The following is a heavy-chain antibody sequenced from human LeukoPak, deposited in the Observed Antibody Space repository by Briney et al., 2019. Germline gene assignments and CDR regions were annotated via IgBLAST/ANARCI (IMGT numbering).Heavy chain of an antibody. V-gene: IGHV3-66*01. D-gene: IGHD1-1*01. CDR3: ARETGVYYFDH. CDR1: GFTVSSNY. Sequence: GGSLRLSCAASGFTVSSNYMSWVRQAPGKGLEWVSVIYSGGSTYYADSVKGRFTISRDNSKNTLYLQMNSLRAEGTAVYYCARETGVYYFDHWGQGTLVTVSS. J-gene: IGHJ4*02. CDR2: IYSGGST.